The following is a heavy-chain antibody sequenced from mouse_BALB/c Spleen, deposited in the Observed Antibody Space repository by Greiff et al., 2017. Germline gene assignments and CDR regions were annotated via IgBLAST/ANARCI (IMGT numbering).Heavy chain of an antibody. J-gene: IGHJ4*01. V-gene: IGHV3-6*02. Sequence: EVKLVESGPGLVKPSQSLSLTCSVTGYSITSGYYWNWIRQFPGNKLEWMGYISYDGSNNYNPSLKNRISITRDTSKNQFFLKLNSVTTEDTATYYCACGYSDCVGYAMDYWGQGTSVTVSS. CDR3: ACGYSDCVGYAMDY. D-gene: IGHD2-12*01. CDR2: ISYDGSN. CDR1: GYSITSGYY.